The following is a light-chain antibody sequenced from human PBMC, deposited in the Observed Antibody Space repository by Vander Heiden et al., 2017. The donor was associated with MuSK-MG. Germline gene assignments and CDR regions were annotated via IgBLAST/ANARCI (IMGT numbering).Light chain of an antibody. J-gene: IGKJ3*01. Sequence: IVLTQSPGTLSLSPGERATLSCRATQSVRSTYLAWYQQKPGQAPRLLIYGESTRATGVPDRFSGSGSGTDFTLTISRLEPEDFAVYYCQQFDSSPFTFGPGTNVDI. CDR3: QQFDSSPFT. CDR2: GES. V-gene: IGKV3-20*01. CDR1: QSVRSTY.